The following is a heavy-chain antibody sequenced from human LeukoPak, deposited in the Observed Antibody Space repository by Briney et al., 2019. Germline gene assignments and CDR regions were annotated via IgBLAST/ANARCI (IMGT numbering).Heavy chain of an antibody. CDR1: GFSFSNSG. V-gene: IGHV3-33*01. CDR3: ATDGGSGTMYYFDY. D-gene: IGHD3-10*01. CDR2: MWYDGSNK. J-gene: IGHJ4*02. Sequence: GRSLRLSCAASGFSFSNSGMHWVRQAPGKELEWVAVMWYDGSNKYYADSVKGRFTISRDNSKNTLYLQMNSLRAEDTAVYYCATDGGSGTMYYFDYWGQGTLVTVSS.